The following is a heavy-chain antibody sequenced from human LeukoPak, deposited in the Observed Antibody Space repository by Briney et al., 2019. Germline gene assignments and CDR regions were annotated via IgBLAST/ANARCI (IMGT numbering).Heavy chain of an antibody. Sequence: GGSLRLSCAASGFTLSNAWMNWVRQAPGKGLEWVSVIYSGGSTYYADSVKGRFTISRDNSKNTLYLQMNSLRAEDTAVYYCARANRGSYSHWGQGTLVTVSS. J-gene: IGHJ4*02. CDR2: IYSGGST. CDR3: ARANRGSYSH. D-gene: IGHD1-26*01. V-gene: IGHV3-53*01. CDR1: GFTLSNAW.